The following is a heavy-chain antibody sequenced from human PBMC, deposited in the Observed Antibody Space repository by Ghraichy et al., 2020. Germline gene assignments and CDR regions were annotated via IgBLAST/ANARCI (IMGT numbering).Heavy chain of an antibody. J-gene: IGHJ5*02. CDR1: GGSISSSSYY. CDR2: IYYSGST. V-gene: IGHV4-39*01. CDR3: AAGGYNWNYWFDP. Sequence: SETLSLTCTVSGGSISSSSYYWGWIRQPPGKGLEWIGSIYYSGSTYYNPSLKSRVTISVDTSKNQFSLKLSSVTAADTAVYYCAAGGYNWNYWFDPWGQGTLVTVSS. D-gene: IGHD1-7*01.